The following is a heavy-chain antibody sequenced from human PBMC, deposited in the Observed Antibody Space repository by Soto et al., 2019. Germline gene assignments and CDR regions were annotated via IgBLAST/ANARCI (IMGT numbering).Heavy chain of an antibody. J-gene: IGHJ4*02. D-gene: IGHD3-10*01. Sequence: QITLKESGPTLAKPTQTLTLTCTFSGFSLSTSGVGVDWIRQPPGKALEWLAVIYWDDKTHYSPSLSSRLTVPWATSRNQVVLTMTNVDPVDTATYYCAHRTYFTSGRPFDYWGQGTLVAVSS. CDR3: AHRTYFTSGRPFDY. CDR1: GFSLSTSGVG. V-gene: IGHV2-5*02. CDR2: IYWDDKT.